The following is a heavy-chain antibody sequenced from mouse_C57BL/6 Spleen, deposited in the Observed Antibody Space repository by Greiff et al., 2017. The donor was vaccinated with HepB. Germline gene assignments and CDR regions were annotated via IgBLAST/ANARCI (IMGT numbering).Heavy chain of an antibody. D-gene: IGHD1-1*01. CDR2: INPSTGGT. CDR1: GYSFTGYY. CDR3: ASSSFAD. V-gene: IGHV1-42*01. J-gene: IGHJ3*01. Sequence: EVQLQQSGPELVKPGASVKISCKASGYSFTGYYMNWVKQSPEKSLEWIGEINPSTGGTTYNQKFKAKATLTVDKSSSTAYMQLKSLTSEDSAVYYCASSSFADWGQGTLVTVSA.